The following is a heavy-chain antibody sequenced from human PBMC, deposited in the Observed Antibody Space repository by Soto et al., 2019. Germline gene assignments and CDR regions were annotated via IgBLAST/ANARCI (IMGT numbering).Heavy chain of an antibody. CDR2: IYYSGST. Sequence: QVQLQESGPGLVKPSETLSLTCTVSGGSVSSGSYYWSWIRQPPGKGLEWIGHIYYSGSTNYKPSRKSRASISEDSSKNQFSLKLNSVTAADTAVYYCARVVGYYDSSGQSYWYFDRWGRGTLVTVSS. CDR1: GGSVSSGSYY. CDR3: ARVVGYYDSSGQSYWYFDR. V-gene: IGHV4-61*01. D-gene: IGHD3-22*01. J-gene: IGHJ2*01.